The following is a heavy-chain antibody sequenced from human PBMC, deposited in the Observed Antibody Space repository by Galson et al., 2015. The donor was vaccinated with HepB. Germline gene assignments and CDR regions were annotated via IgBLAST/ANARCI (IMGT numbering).Heavy chain of an antibody. Sequence: SVKVSCKASGFIFGNYGFSWVRQAPGQGLEWMGWISAYDYRTNYAQKFQGRFTMTRDTSTSTVYMELSSLRSEDTAVYYCARVMATVTTRYYYYYMDVWGKGTTVTVSS. CDR3: ARVMATVTTRYYYYYMDV. V-gene: IGHV1-18*04. J-gene: IGHJ6*03. CDR1: GFIFGNYG. CDR2: ISAYDYRT. D-gene: IGHD4-17*01.